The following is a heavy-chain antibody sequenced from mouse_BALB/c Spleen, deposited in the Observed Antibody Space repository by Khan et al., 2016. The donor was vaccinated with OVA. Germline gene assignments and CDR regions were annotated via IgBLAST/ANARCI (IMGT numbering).Heavy chain of an antibody. CDR2: IWAGGST. D-gene: IGHD1-1*01. CDR3: ATSITMVVGMDY. J-gene: IGHJ4*01. V-gene: IGHV2-9*02. CDR1: GFSLTSYG. Sequence: QVQLKESGPGLVAPSQSLSITCTVSGFSLTSYGVHWVRQPPGKGLEWLGLIWAGGSTDYNSALMSRLSISKDNSKSQVCLKMSSLQTDDTAMYYCATSITMVVGMDYWGQGTSVTVSS.